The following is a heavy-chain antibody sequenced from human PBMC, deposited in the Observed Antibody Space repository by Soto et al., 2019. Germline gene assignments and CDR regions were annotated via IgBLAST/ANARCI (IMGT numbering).Heavy chain of an antibody. D-gene: IGHD1-26*01. J-gene: IGHJ6*02. Sequence: GGSLRLSCSDSGFIFSNYNMDWVRQAPGKGLEWISYISRNSRVIYYTDSVRGRFTISRDNAKNSLFLQMNSLRDEDTAVYYCARDSERGYGMDVWGQGTTVTVSS. V-gene: IGHV3-48*02. CDR1: GFIFSNYN. CDR2: ISRNSRVI. CDR3: ARDSERGYGMDV.